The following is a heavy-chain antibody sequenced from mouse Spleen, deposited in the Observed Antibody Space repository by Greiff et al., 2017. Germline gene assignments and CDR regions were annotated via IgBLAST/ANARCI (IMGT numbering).Heavy chain of an antibody. Sequence: QVQLQQPGAELVMPGASVKLSCKASGYTFTSYWMHWVKQRPGQGLEWIGEIDPSDSYTNYNQKFKGKATLTVDKSSSTAYMQLSSLTSEDSAVYYCARQGYFAYWGQGTLVTVSA. CDR3: ARQGYFAY. V-gene: IGHV1-69*01. D-gene: IGHD3-2*02. CDR2: IDPSDSYT. J-gene: IGHJ3*01. CDR1: GYTFTSYW.